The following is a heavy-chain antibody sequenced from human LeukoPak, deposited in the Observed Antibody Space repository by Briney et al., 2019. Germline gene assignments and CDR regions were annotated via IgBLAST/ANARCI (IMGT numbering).Heavy chain of an antibody. Sequence: QTLSLTCAISGDSVSSNNGAWNWIRQSPSRGLEWLGRTYYRSKWYNDYAGSLKSRITISPDTSKNQFSLQVYSVTPEDTAVYYCARDVGTTGWHTYDFWGQGTLVTVSS. CDR1: GDSVSSNNGA. CDR3: ARDVGTTGWHTYDF. D-gene: IGHD3-9*01. J-gene: IGHJ4*02. CDR2: TYYRSKWYN. V-gene: IGHV6-1*01.